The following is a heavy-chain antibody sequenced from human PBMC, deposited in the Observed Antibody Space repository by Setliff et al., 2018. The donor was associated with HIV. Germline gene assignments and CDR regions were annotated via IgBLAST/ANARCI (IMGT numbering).Heavy chain of an antibody. V-gene: IGHV4-4*07. CDR3: AKDAGVTGGLYRYYIDA. Sequence: PSETLSLTCTVSGGSITSHYWSWIRQPPGKGLEWIGRVYMSGKTNYSPSLKSRVTMSADTSKNQVSLKLTSVTAADTAVYYCAKDAGVTGGLYRYYIDAWGNGTTVTVSS. CDR2: VYMSGKT. CDR1: GGSITSHY. D-gene: IGHD2-8*01. J-gene: IGHJ6*03.